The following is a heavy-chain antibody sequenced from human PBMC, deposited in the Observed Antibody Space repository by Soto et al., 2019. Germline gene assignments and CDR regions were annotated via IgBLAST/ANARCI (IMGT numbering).Heavy chain of an antibody. Sequence: GWSLRLSCASSVFTFISYSMNWVRQAPGKGLEWVSSISSSSSYIYYADSVKGRFTISRDNAKNSLYLQMNSLRAEDTAVYYCAIDYGMDVWGQGTTVTVSS. CDR2: ISSSSSYI. CDR3: AIDYGMDV. V-gene: IGHV3-21*01. CDR1: VFTFISYS. J-gene: IGHJ6*02.